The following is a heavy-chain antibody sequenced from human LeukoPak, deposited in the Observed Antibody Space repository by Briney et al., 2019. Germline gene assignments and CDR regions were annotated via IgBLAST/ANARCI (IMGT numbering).Heavy chain of an antibody. CDR2: IIPIFGTA. V-gene: IGHV1-69*01. J-gene: IGHJ6*02. D-gene: IGHD6-13*01. Sequence: SVKVSCKASGGTFSSYTITWERQAPGQGLEWMGGIIPIFGTANYAQKFQGRVTITADESTSTAYMELSSLRSEDTAVYYCARYSNSRYGARGYYYGMDVWGQGTTVTVSS. CDR3: ARYSNSRYGARGYYYGMDV. CDR1: GGTFSSYT.